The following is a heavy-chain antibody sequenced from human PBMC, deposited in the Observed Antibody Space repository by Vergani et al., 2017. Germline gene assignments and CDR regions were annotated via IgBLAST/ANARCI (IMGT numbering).Heavy chain of an antibody. V-gene: IGHV4-39*01. Sequence: QLQLQESGPGLVKPSETLSLTCTVSGGSISSSSYYWGWIRQPPGKGLEWIGSIYYSGSTYYNPSLKSRVTISVDTSKNQFSLKLSSVTAADTAVYYCACWWELRAFDIWGQGTMVTVSS. CDR1: GGSISSSSYY. CDR3: ACWWELRAFDI. D-gene: IGHD1-26*01. J-gene: IGHJ3*02. CDR2: IYYSGST.